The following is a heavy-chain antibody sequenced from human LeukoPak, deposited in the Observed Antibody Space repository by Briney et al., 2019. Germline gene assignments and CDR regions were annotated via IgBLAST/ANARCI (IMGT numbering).Heavy chain of an antibody. CDR2: ISYDGSNK. V-gene: IGHV3-30*03. J-gene: IGHJ4*02. Sequence: GGSLRLSCAAPGFTFSSYGMPWVRQAPGKGLEWVAVISYDGSNKYYADSVKGRFTISRDNSKNTLYLQMNSLRAEDTAVYYCVLSYFDYWGQGTLVTVSS. CDR3: VLSYFDY. D-gene: IGHD2-2*01. CDR1: GFTFSSYG.